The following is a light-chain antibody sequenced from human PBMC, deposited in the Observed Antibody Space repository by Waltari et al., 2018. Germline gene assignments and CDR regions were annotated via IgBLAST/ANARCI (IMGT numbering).Light chain of an antibody. V-gene: IGLV2-14*01. J-gene: IGLJ1*01. CDR2: EVS. Sequence: QSALTQPASVSGSPGQSITISCIGTSNDVGGYNYVSWYQQHPGKAPKLMIYEVSNLPSGVSNRFSGSKSGNTASLTISGLQADDEADYYCSSYTSASTLVFGTGTKVTVL. CDR3: SSYTSASTLV. CDR1: SNDVGGYNY.